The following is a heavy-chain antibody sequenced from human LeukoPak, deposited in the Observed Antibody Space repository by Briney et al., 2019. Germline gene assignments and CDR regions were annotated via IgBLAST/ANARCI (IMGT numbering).Heavy chain of an antibody. CDR3: ARDFARTGDYQHFDY. CDR1: GFTFSNHS. CDR2: ISSSSSAR. D-gene: IGHD7-27*01. V-gene: IGHV3-48*01. J-gene: IGHJ4*03. Sequence: GGSLRLSCAASGFTFSNHSMNWVRQAPGKGLEWISYISSSSSARYYAGSVKGRFIISRDDASNSLYLQMNSLRAEDTAIYYCARDFARTGDYQHFDYRGQGTTVTVSS.